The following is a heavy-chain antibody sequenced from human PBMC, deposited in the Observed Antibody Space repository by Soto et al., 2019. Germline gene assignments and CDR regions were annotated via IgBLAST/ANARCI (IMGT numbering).Heavy chain of an antibody. D-gene: IGHD6-6*01. CDR3: ALLSSSHTSQFDP. CDR2: SIPIFGTA. CDR1: GGTFSSYA. V-gene: IGHV1-69*13. J-gene: IGHJ5*02. Sequence: SVKVSCKASGGTFSSYAISWVRQAPGQGLEWMGGSIPIFGTANYAQKFQGRVTITADESTSTAYMELSSLRSEDTAVYYCALLSSSHTSQFDPWGQGTLATVSS.